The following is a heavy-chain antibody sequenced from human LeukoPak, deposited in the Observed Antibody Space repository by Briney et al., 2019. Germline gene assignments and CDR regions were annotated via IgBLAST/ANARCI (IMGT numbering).Heavy chain of an antibody. D-gene: IGHD5-12*01. V-gene: IGHV1-2*02. CDR3: ARNGYSGYDPHYYYYYGMDV. CDR1: AYTFTGYY. Sequence: GASVKDSCKASAYTFTGYYMHWVRQAPGQGLEWMGWINPNSGGTNYAQKFQGRVTMTRDTSISTAYMELSRLRSDDTAVYYCARNGYSGYDPHYYYYYGMDVWGQGTTVTVSS. CDR2: INPNSGGT. J-gene: IGHJ6*02.